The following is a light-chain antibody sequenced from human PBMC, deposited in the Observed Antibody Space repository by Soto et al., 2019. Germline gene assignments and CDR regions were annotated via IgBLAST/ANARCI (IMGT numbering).Light chain of an antibody. V-gene: IGKV1-39*01. CDR3: QQSFTTPWT. CDR1: ESIRNE. CDR2: DKF. Sequence: DIQMTQSPSSLSASLGDRVTITCRPSESIRNELNWFQQRPGKAPRLLIYDKFTLQSGVPSRFSGSVAGTDFSLTIISLRAGYSANYYCQQSFTTPWTFGQGTKVEI. J-gene: IGKJ1*01.